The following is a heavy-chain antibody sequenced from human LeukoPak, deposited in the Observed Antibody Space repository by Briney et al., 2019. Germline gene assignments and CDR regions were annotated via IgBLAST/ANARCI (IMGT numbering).Heavy chain of an antibody. J-gene: IGHJ4*02. D-gene: IGHD2-21*02. CDR1: GFTFSSYG. Sequence: QVQLVESGGGVVQPGRSLRLSCAVSGFTFSSYGMHWVRQAPGKGLEWVAVIWYDGSNKYYADSVKGRFTISRDNSKNTLYLQMNSLRAEDTAVYYCARDRQASDGELDYWGQGTLVTVSS. CDR3: ARDRQASDGELDY. V-gene: IGHV3-33*01. CDR2: IWYDGSNK.